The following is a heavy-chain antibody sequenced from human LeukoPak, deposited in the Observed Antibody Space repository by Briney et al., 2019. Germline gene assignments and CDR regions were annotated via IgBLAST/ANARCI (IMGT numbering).Heavy chain of an antibody. CDR2: INHSGST. CDR3: AREGSGYSSGWYDY. Sequence: PSETLSLTCAVYGGSFSGYYWSWIRQPPGKGLEWIGEINHSGSTNYNPSLKSRVTISVDTSKNQFSLKLSSVTAADTAVYYCAREGSGYSSGWYDYWGQGTLVTASS. D-gene: IGHD6-19*01. J-gene: IGHJ4*02. V-gene: IGHV4-34*01. CDR1: GGSFSGYY.